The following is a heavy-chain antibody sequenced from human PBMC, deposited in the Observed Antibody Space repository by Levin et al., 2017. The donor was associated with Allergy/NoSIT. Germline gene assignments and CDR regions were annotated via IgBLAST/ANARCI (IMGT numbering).Heavy chain of an antibody. CDR1: GFTFSSYS. J-gene: IGHJ4*02. D-gene: IGHD6-19*01. CDR3: ARALAVAGTFDY. V-gene: IGHV3-21*01. Sequence: GGSLRLSCAASGFTFSSYSMNWVRQAPGKGLEWVSSISSSSSYIYYADSVKGRFTISRDNAKNSLYLQMNSLRAEDTAVYYCARALAVAGTFDYWGQGTLVTVSS. CDR2: ISSSSSYI.